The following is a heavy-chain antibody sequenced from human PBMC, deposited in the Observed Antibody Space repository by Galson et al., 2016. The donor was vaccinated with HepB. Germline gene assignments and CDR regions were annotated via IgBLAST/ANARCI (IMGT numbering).Heavy chain of an antibody. CDR1: GFTFSAYS. CDR3: ASETGPLHHWYFDL. Sequence: SLRLSCAGSGFTFSAYSIHWVRQAPGKGLEYVAVISGGGGTTFYEDSVKGRFVISRANTKNTVYLQMGSLRVDAMAVYHCASETGPLHHWYFDLWGRGTLVAVSS. J-gene: IGHJ2*01. D-gene: IGHD3-9*01. CDR2: ISGGGGTT. V-gene: IGHV3-64*02.